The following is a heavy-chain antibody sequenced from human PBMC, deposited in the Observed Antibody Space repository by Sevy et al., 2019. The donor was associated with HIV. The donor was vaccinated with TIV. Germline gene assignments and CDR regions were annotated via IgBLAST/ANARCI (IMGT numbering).Heavy chain of an antibody. CDR3: VKDPLISLGADLFDY. CDR2: IQYDGGNK. D-gene: IGHD7-27*01. J-gene: IGHJ4*02. V-gene: IGHV3-30*02. CDR1: GFTFNSHG. Sequence: GGSLRLSCATSGFTFNSHGMHWVHQAPGKGLEWVSFIQYDGGNKNYADSVKGRFTISRDNSKNTLYLQLSSLRTEDTALYYCVKDPLISLGADLFDYWGQGTLVTVSS.